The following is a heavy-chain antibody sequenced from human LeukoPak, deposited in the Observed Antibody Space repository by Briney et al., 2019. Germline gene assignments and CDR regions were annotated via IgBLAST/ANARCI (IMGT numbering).Heavy chain of an antibody. D-gene: IGHD3-22*01. Sequence: GGSLRLSCAASGFTFSSYWIHWVRQAPGKGLVWVSRVNSDGSSTIYADSVKGGFTISRDNAKNTLYLQMNSLRAEDTAVYYCARANYYDSSGYYHYYFDSWGQGTLVTVSS. V-gene: IGHV3-74*01. J-gene: IGHJ4*02. CDR3: ARANYYDSSGYYHYYFDS. CDR2: VNSDGSST. CDR1: GFTFSSYW.